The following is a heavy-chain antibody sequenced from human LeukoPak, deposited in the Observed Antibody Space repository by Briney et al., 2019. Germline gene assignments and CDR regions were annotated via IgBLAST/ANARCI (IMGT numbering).Heavy chain of an antibody. CDR2: IYYSGST. CDR3: ARRTCSGGSCYSGLYYYYYMDV. D-gene: IGHD2-15*01. J-gene: IGHJ6*03. Sequence: PSETLSLTCTVSGGSISSYYWSWIRQPPGKGLEWIGYIYYSGSTNYNPSLKSRVTISVDTSKNQFSLKLSSVTAADTAVYYCARRTCSGGSCYSGLYYYYYMDVWGKGTTVTVSS. V-gene: IGHV4-59*12. CDR1: GGSISSYY.